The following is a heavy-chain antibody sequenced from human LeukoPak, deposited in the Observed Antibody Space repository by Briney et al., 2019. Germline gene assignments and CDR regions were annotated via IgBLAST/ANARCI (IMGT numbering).Heavy chain of an antibody. Sequence: SETLSLTCTVSGGSVSSYFWNWIRQPPEKGLEWIGYISYSGGVTYSPSLKPPVTISLDTSKNQVSLKLSSVTAADTAMYYCVRVHYSSGSLSSWFDPWGRGILVTVSS. CDR2: ISYSGGV. CDR3: VRVHYSSGSLSSWFDP. V-gene: IGHV4-59*08. D-gene: IGHD3-10*01. J-gene: IGHJ5*02. CDR1: GGSVSSYF.